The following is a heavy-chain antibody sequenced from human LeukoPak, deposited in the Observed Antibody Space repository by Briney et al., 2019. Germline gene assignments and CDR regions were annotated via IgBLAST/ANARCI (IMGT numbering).Heavy chain of an antibody. CDR1: GYTFTSYA. V-gene: IGHV1-3*01. Sequence: ASVKVSCKASGYTFTSYAMHWVRQAPGQRLEWMGWINAGNGNTKYSQKFQGRVTITRDTSASTAYMELSSLRSEDTAVYYCAREMGATPQLFDYWGQGTLVTVSS. CDR2: INAGNGNT. J-gene: IGHJ4*02. D-gene: IGHD1-26*01. CDR3: AREMGATPQLFDY.